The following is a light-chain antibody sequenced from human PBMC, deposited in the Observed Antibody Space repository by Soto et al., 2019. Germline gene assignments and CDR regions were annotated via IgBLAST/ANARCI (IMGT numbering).Light chain of an antibody. CDR1: QSVNSN. Sequence: EIVMTQSPATLSVSPGERATLSCRASQSVNSNLAWYRQKPGQAPRLLISAASTRATGVPARFSGSGSGTEFTLTICGLQSEDSGIYYCQQYNFWPPLTFGGGTKVEIK. J-gene: IGKJ4*01. CDR3: QQYNFWPPLT. CDR2: AAS. V-gene: IGKV3-15*01.